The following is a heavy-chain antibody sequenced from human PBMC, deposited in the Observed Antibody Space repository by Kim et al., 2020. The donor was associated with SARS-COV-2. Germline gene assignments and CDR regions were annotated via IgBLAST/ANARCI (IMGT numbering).Heavy chain of an antibody. CDR1: GFTFRIYW. J-gene: IGHJ4*02. V-gene: IGHV3-7*03. D-gene: IGHD2-2*01. CDR3: VRGVPSF. CDR2: LNQDGSDK. Sequence: GGSLRLSCVASGFTFRIYWMNWVRQAPGKGLEWVANLNQDGSDKYYVDSVKGRFTISRDNVKNSLYLQMNSLRAEDTAVYYCVRGVPSFWGLGTLVTVSS.